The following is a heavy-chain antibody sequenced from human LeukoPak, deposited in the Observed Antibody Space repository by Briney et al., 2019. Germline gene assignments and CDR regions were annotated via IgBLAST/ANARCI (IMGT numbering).Heavy chain of an antibody. J-gene: IGHJ6*03. CDR2: ISSSGSTI. Sequence: GGSLRLSCAASGFTFSSYEMNWVRQAPGKGLEWVSYISSSGSTIYYADSVKGRFTISRDNAKNSLYLQMNSLRAEDTAVYYCARERADYYYMDVWGKGTTVTISS. CDR3: ARERADYYYMDV. CDR1: GFTFSSYE. V-gene: IGHV3-48*03.